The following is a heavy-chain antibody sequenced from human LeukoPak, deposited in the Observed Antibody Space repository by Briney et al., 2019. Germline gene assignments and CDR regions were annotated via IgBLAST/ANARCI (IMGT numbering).Heavy chain of an antibody. J-gene: IGHJ4*02. CDR3: TRHLDYYGSGSYEY. CDR2: IHYSGST. V-gene: IGHV4-59*08. D-gene: IGHD3-10*01. CDR1: GGSISGFH. Sequence: SETLSLTCTVSGGSISGFHWSWIQQPPGKGLEWIGYIHYSGSTDYNPSLKSRVTISVDTSKNQFSLKLSSVTAADTAVYYCTRHLDYYGSGSYEYWGQGTLVTVSS.